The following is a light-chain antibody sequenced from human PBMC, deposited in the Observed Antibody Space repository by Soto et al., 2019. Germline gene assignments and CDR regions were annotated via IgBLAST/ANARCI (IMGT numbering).Light chain of an antibody. CDR1: QSVSSSY. J-gene: IGKJ2*01. CDR2: GAS. CDR3: QQYGSSPYT. V-gene: IGKV3-20*01. Sequence: EIVLTQSPGTLSLSQGERATLSCRASQSVSSSYLAWYQQKPGQAPRLLISGASSRATGIPDRFTGSGSGTDFTLTISILEPEDFAVYYCQQYGSSPYTFGQGTKLDI.